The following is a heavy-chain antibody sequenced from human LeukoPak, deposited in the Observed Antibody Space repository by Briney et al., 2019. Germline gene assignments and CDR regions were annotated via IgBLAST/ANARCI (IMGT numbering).Heavy chain of an antibody. V-gene: IGHV3-30-3*01. D-gene: IGHD1-26*01. CDR2: ISYDGSNK. J-gene: IGHJ4*02. CDR1: GFTFSSYA. CDR3: ARDSGSYFHYFDY. Sequence: GGSLRHSCAASGFTFSSYAMHWVRQAPGKGLEWVAVISYDGSNKYYADSVKGRFTISRVNSKNTLYLQMNSLRAEDTAVYYCARDSGSYFHYFDYWGQGTLVTVSS.